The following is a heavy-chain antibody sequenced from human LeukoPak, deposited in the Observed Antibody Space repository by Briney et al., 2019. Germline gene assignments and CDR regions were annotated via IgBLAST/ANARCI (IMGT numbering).Heavy chain of an antibody. CDR2: ITSSSSYI. V-gene: IGHV3-21*01. Sequence: GGSLRLSCAASGSTFSSYNMNWVRQAPGKGLEWVSSITSSSSYIYYADSVKGRFTISRDNAKNSLYLQMNSLRAEDTAVYYCARVPTFSGWFDYWGQGTLVTVSS. CDR3: ARVPTFSGWFDY. D-gene: IGHD6-19*01. CDR1: GSTFSSYN. J-gene: IGHJ4*02.